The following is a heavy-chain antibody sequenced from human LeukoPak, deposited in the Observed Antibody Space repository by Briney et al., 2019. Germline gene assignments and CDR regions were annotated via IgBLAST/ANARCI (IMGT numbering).Heavy chain of an antibody. J-gene: IGHJ5*02. CDR3: AKRSGYDYYWFGP. D-gene: IGHD5-12*01. V-gene: IGHV3-23*01. CDR1: GFTFTSYA. Sequence: GGSLRLSCAASGFTFTSYAMSWVRQAPGKGLEWVSAISGSGGSTYNADSVKGRFTISRDNSKNTLYLQMNSLRAEDTAVYYCAKRSGYDYYWFGPWGQGTLVTVSS. CDR2: ISGSGGST.